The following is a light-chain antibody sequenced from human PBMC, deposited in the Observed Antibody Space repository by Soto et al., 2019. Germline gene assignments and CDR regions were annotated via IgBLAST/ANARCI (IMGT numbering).Light chain of an antibody. CDR1: QSVNTH. V-gene: IGKV3-15*01. CDR2: GAY. Sequence: DKVMTQSPATLSLSPGERATLSCRCSQSVNTHLAWYQQKPGQAPRLLIYGAYTRATGIPARFSGSGSGTEFTLTISSLQPEDFAVYYCQQYDNWPPWTFGQGTKVDIK. J-gene: IGKJ1*01. CDR3: QQYDNWPPWT.